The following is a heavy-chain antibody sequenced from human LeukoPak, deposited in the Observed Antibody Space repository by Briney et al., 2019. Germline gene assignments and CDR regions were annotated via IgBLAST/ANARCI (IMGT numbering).Heavy chain of an antibody. V-gene: IGHV4-31*03. CDR3: ARGRFYGFSGDS. Sequence: PSETLSLTYTVSGGSISTGGYYWNWIRQHPGKGLEWIGFIYHSGSTSYNPSLKSRLSISVDTSKNQFSLKLNSVTAADTAVYYCARGRFYGFSGDSWGQGTLVTVSS. CDR1: GGSISTGGYY. CDR2: IYHSGST. D-gene: IGHD2/OR15-2a*01. J-gene: IGHJ4*02.